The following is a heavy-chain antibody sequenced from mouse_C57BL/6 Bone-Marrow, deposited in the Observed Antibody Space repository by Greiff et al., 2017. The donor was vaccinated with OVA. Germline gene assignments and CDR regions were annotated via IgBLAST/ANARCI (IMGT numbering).Heavy chain of an antibody. CDR2: IRNKANGYTT. J-gene: IGHJ3*01. Sequence: EVKLQESGGGLVQPGGSLSLSCAASGFTFTDYYMSWVRQPPGKALEWLGFIRNKANGYTTEYSASVKGRFTISRDNSQSILYLQMNALRAEDSATYYCARDRYYYGSSIAYWGQGTLVTVSA. CDR3: ARDRYYYGSSIAY. V-gene: IGHV7-3*01. CDR1: GFTFTDYY. D-gene: IGHD1-1*01.